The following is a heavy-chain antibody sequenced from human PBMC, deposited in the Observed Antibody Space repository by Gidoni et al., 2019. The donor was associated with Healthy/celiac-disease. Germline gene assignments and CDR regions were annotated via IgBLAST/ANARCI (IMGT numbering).Heavy chain of an antibody. V-gene: IGHV4-31*03. CDR2: IYYSGST. D-gene: IGHD4-4*01. CDR3: AREGNSTFDY. CDR1: GGSISSGGYY. Sequence: QVPLQESGPGLVKPSQTLSLTCTVSGGSISSGGYYWSWIRQHPGKCLEWIGYIYYSGSTYYNPSLKSRVTISVDTSKTQFSLKLSSVTAADTAVYYCAREGNSTFDYWGQGTLVTVSS. J-gene: IGHJ4*02.